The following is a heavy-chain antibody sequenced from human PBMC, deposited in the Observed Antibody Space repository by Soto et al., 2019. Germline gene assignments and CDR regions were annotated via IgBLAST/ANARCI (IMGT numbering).Heavy chain of an antibody. J-gene: IGHJ5*02. CDR3: ARDRADYYYGSGPFDP. V-gene: IGHV3-30-3*01. CDR1: GFTFSSYA. Sequence: QVQLVESGGGVVQPGRSLRLSCAASGFTFSSYAMHWVRQAPGKGLEWVAVISYDGSNKYYADSVKGRFTISRDNSKNTLYLQMNGPRAEDTAEYYCARDRADYYYGSGPFDPWGQGTLGSVSS. D-gene: IGHD3-10*01. CDR2: ISYDGSNK.